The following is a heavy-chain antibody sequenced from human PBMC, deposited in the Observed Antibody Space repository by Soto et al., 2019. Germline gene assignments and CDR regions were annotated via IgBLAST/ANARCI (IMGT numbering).Heavy chain of an antibody. Sequence: ASVKVSCKASGYTFTNYGISWGGQAPGQGLEWMGWISAYNGNTNYGQKIQGRVTMNTDTSTSTTHKGLRSLRSYDTAVFYCARVDNYRWFDTWGQGTLVTVS. D-gene: IGHD4-4*01. CDR1: GYTFTNYG. J-gene: IGHJ5*02. V-gene: IGHV1-18*01. CDR2: ISAYNGNT. CDR3: ARVDNYRWFDT.